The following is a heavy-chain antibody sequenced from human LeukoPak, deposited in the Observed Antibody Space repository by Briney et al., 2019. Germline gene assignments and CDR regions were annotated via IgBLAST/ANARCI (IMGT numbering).Heavy chain of an antibody. Sequence: ASVKVSCKASGHTFTGYYMHWVRQAPGQGLEWMGWINPNSGGTNYARKFQGRVTMTRDTSISTAYMDLSRLRSDDTAVYYCARGVSRSYSFDYWGQGTLVTVSS. CDR2: INPNSGGT. J-gene: IGHJ4*02. CDR1: GHTFTGYY. V-gene: IGHV1-2*02. CDR3: ARGVSRSYSFDY. D-gene: IGHD1-26*01.